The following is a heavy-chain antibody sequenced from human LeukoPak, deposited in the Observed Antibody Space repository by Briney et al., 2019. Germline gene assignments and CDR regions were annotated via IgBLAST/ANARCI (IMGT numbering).Heavy chain of an antibody. D-gene: IGHD3-22*01. CDR1: GGSISSSSYY. J-gene: IGHJ2*01. CDR3: ARLGISTYYYDSSGYYYGREIYWYFDL. V-gene: IGHV4-39*01. Sequence: SETLSLTCTVSGGSISSSSYYWGWTRQPPGKGLEWIGSIYYSGSTYYNPSLKSRVTISVDTSKNQFSLKLSSVTAADTAVYYCARLGISTYYYDSSGYYYGREIYWYFDLWGRGTLVTVSS. CDR2: IYYSGST.